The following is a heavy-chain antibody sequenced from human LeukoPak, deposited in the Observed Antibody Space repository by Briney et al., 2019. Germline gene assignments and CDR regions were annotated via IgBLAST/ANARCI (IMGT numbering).Heavy chain of an antibody. D-gene: IGHD2-15*01. Sequence: PGGSLRLSCAASGFTFSSYAMHWVRQAPGKGLEWVAVISYDGSNKYYADSVKGRFTISRDNSKNTLYLQMNSLRAEDTAVYYCAKGARYCSGGSCNYFDYWGQGTLVTVSS. J-gene: IGHJ4*02. V-gene: IGHV3-30-3*01. CDR1: GFTFSSYA. CDR3: AKGARYCSGGSCNYFDY. CDR2: ISYDGSNK.